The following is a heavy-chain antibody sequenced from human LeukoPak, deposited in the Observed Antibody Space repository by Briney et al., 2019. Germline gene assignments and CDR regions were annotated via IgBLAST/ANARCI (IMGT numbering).Heavy chain of an antibody. CDR1: GDSIRSYD. J-gene: IGHJ5*02. D-gene: IGHD3-10*01. Sequence: SETLSLTCTVSGDSIRSYDWSWIRQSPGKGLEWIGYISYSGSTNYNPSLKSRVTISVDTSKNQFSLNLSSVTAADTAVYFCARLSWPGRGSRFDPWGQGTLVTVSS. CDR3: ARLSWPGRGSRFDP. V-gene: IGHV4-59*01. CDR2: ISYSGST.